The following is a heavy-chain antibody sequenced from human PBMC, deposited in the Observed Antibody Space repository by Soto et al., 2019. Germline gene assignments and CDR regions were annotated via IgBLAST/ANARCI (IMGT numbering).Heavy chain of an antibody. J-gene: IGHJ4*02. Sequence: GGSLRLSCAASGFTFSSYAMSWVRQAPGKGLEWVSAISGSGGSTYYADSVKGRFTVSRDNSSNTLYVQMTSMRAEDTAVYYCARGLHALFDYWGQGTLVTVSS. CDR1: GFTFSSYA. CDR2: ISGSGGST. D-gene: IGHD2-2*01. V-gene: IGHV3-23*01. CDR3: ARGLHALFDY.